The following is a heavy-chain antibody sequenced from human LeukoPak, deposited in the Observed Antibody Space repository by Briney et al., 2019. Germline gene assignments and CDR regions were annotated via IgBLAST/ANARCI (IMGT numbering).Heavy chain of an antibody. Sequence: SQTLSLTCAVSGGSISRGGYSWSWIRQPPGKGLEWIGYIYHSGSTYYNPSLKSRVTISVDRSKNQFSLKLTSVTAADTAMFYCARVRDPYYYYMDVWGKGTTVTVSS. J-gene: IGHJ6*03. CDR1: GGSISRGGYS. CDR3: ARVRDPYYYYMDV. D-gene: IGHD5-24*01. V-gene: IGHV4-30-2*01. CDR2: IYHSGST.